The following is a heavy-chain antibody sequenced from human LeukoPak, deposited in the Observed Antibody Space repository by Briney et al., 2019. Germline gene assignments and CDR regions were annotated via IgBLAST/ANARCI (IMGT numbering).Heavy chain of an antibody. CDR2: IGTAGDT. V-gene: IGHV3-13*01. J-gene: IGHJ6*02. Sequence: PGGSLRLSCAASGLNFSSRWMNWVRQATGKGLEWVSAIGTAGDTYYPGSVKGRFTISRENAKNSLYLQMNSLRAEDTAVYYCAREFTMVRGVIPLYYYYGMDVWGQGTTVTVSS. CDR1: GLNFSSRW. D-gene: IGHD3-10*01. CDR3: AREFTMVRGVIPLYYYYGMDV.